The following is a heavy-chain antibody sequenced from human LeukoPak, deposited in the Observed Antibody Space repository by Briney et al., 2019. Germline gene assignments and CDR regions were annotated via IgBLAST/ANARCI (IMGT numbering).Heavy chain of an antibody. D-gene: IGHD2-2*01. CDR1: GFTVSSNY. Sequence: GGSLRLSCAASGFTVSSNYMSWVRQAPGKGLEWVSVIYSGGSTYYADSVKGRFTISRDDSKSIAYLQMNSLKTEDTAVYYCTRGSLDIVVVPAADAFDIWGRGTMVTVSS. V-gene: IGHV3-66*01. CDR2: IYSGGST. CDR3: TRGSLDIVVVPAADAFDI. J-gene: IGHJ3*02.